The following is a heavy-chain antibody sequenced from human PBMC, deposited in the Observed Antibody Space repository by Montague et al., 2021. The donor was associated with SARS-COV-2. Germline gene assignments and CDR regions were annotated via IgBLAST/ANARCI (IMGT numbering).Heavy chain of an antibody. J-gene: IGHJ3*02. V-gene: IGHV4-59*01. CDR3: ARDQAAKISFKGAFDI. D-gene: IGHD3-3*01. CDR2: IYYSGTT. Sequence: SETLSLTCTVSGGSISSYYWNWIRETPGKGLEWIGYIYYSGTTNYNPSLKSRVTISLDMPKNQFSLNLNSVTAADTAIYYCARDQAAKISFKGAFDIWGQGRMVTVSS. CDR1: GGSISSYY.